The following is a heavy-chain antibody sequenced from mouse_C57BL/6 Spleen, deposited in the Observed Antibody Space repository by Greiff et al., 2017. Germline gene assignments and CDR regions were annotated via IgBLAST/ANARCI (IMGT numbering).Heavy chain of an antibody. V-gene: IGHV1-74*01. CDR1: GYTFTSYW. CDR2: IHPSDSDT. Sequence: QVQLQQPGAELVKPGASVKVSCKASGYTFTSYWMHWVKQRPGQGLEWIGRIHPSDSDTNYNQKFKGKATLTVDKSSSTAYMQLSSLTSEDSAVYYCAIEGNYYGSPYYAMDYWGQGTSVTVSS. CDR3: AIEGNYYGSPYYAMDY. J-gene: IGHJ4*01. D-gene: IGHD1-1*01.